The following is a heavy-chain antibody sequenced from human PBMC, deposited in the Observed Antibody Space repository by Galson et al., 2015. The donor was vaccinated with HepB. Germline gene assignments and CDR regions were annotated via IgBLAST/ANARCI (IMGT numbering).Heavy chain of an antibody. CDR3: ARPYYYDSSGYYRRAPPGAFDI. Sequence: ETLSLTCTVSGGSISSSSYYWGWIRQPPGKGLEWIGSIYYSGSTYYNPSLKSRVTISVDTSKNQFSLKLSSVTAADTAVYYCARPYYYDSSGYYRRAPPGAFDIWGQGTMVTVSS. CDR2: IYYSGST. D-gene: IGHD3-22*01. J-gene: IGHJ3*02. CDR1: GGSISSSSYY. V-gene: IGHV4-39*01.